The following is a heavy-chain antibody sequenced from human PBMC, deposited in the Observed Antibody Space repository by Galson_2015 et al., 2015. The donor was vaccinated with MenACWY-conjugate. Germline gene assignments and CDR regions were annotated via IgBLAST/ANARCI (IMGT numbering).Heavy chain of an antibody. Sequence: LILSCAASGLPFRSYGVHWVCQAPGRGREWGSYISSSSSYTNYADSVKGRFTISRDNAKNSLYLQMNSLRAEDKAVYYCAVGRNYYDSSGYYYWGQGTLVTVSS. CDR3: AVGRNYYDSSGYYY. CDR2: ISSSSSYT. CDR1: GLPFRSYG. V-gene: IGHV3-21*05. D-gene: IGHD3-22*01. J-gene: IGHJ4*02.